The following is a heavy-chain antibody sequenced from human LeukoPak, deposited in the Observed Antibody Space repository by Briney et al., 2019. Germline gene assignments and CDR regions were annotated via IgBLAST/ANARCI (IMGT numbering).Heavy chain of an antibody. D-gene: IGHD3-3*01. V-gene: IGHV3-20*04. CDR1: GFTFDDYG. CDR2: INWNGGST. Sequence: GGSLRLSCAASGFTFDDYGMSWVRQAPGKGLEWVSGINWNGGSTGYADSVKGRFTISRDNAKNSLYLQMNSLRAEDTALYYCAREDYDFWSGYPPGGNYMDVWGKGTTVTVSS. J-gene: IGHJ6*03. CDR3: AREDYDFWSGYPPGGNYMDV.